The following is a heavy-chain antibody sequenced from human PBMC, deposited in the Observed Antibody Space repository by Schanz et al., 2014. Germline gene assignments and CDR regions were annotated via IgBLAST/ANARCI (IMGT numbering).Heavy chain of an antibody. CDR1: GGTFSTYP. CDR2: IIPILGIA. V-gene: IGHV1-69*02. CDR3: ARAKRFGDMDV. D-gene: IGHD3-10*01. J-gene: IGHJ6*02. Sequence: QILLVQPGPEVKKPGASVTVSCKASGGTFSTYPINWLRQAPGQGLEWMGRIIPILGIANYAQKFQGRVTLTTDTSTSTAYMELRNLRSDDTSVYYCARAKRFGDMDVWGQGTTVTVSS.